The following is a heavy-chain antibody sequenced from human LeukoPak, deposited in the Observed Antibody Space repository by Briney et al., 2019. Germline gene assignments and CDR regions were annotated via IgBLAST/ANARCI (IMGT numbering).Heavy chain of an antibody. CDR2: INSDGSST. CDR3: GRGSSGYYYAGDY. D-gene: IGHD3-22*01. CDR1: GFTFSSYW. J-gene: IGHJ4*02. V-gene: IGHV3-74*01. Sequence: GGSLRLSCAASGFTFSSYWMHWVRQAPGKGLVWVSRINSDGSSTSYADSVKGRFTISRDNAKNTLYLQMNSLRAEDTAVYYCGRGSSGYYYAGDYWGQGTLVTVSS.